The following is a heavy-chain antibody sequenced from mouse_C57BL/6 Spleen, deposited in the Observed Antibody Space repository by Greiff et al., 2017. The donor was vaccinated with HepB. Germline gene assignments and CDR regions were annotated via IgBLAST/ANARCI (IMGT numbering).Heavy chain of an antibody. J-gene: IGHJ4*01. D-gene: IGHD2-4*01. Sequence: QVQLQQSGAELARPGASVKMSCKASGYTFTSYTMHWVKQRPGQGLEWIGYINPRSGYTKYNQKFKDKATLTADKSSSTAYMQLSSRTSDDSAVYYCARGDYPYYYAMDYWGQGTSVTVSS. CDR3: ARGDYPYYYAMDY. CDR2: INPRSGYT. V-gene: IGHV1-4*01. CDR1: GYTFTSYT.